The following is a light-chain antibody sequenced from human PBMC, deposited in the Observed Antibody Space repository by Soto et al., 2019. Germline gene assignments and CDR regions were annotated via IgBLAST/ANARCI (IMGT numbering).Light chain of an antibody. CDR3: MQSQQTPPT. CDR1: QSLLQSNGYNY. Sequence: DIVMTQSPLSLPVTPGEPASISCSSSQSLLQSNGYNYLDWYLQKQGQSPQLLIFFGSYRASGVPDRFSGSGSGTDFTLKRRSVEAEDVGIYCCMQSQQTPPTFGQGTRVEIK. J-gene: IGKJ1*01. CDR2: FGS. V-gene: IGKV2-28*01.